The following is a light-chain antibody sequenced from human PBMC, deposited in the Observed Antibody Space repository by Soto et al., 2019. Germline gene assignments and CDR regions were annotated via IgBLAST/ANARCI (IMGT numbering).Light chain of an antibody. Sequence: DIQMTQSPSTLSASVGDRVTITCRASRSVANWLAWYQQKPGKAPKLLIYKASALESGAPSRFSGSGFGTEFSLTISGLQADDSATYHCQQYNSYPWAFGQGIRVEVK. CDR2: KAS. J-gene: IGKJ1*01. CDR3: QQYNSYPWA. CDR1: RSVANW. V-gene: IGKV1-5*03.